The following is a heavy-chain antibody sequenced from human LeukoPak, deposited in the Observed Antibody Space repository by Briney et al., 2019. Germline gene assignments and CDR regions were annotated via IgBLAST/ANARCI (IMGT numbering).Heavy chain of an antibody. CDR2: ISWDGGST. J-gene: IGHJ1*01. D-gene: IGHD1-26*01. Sequence: QPGGSLRLSCAASGFTFDDYAMRWVRQAPGKGLEWVSLISWDGGSTYYADSVKGRFTISRDNSKNSLYLQMNSLRAEDTALYYCARPSSLGSYYEEYFQHWGQGTLVTVSS. CDR1: GFTFDDYA. V-gene: IGHV3-43D*03. CDR3: ARPSSLGSYYEEYFQH.